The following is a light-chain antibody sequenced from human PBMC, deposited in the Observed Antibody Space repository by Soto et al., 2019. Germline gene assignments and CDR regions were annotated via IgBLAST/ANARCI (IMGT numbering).Light chain of an antibody. J-gene: IGKJ5*01. Sequence: EIVMTQSPATLSVSPWERATLSCMASQSVSSNLAWYQQKPGQAPRLLIYDASRRATGIPDRFSGSGSGTDFTLTISRLEPEDFAVYYCQQYGSSPITFGQGTRLEIK. CDR2: DAS. CDR1: QSVSSN. CDR3: QQYGSSPIT. V-gene: IGKV3-20*01.